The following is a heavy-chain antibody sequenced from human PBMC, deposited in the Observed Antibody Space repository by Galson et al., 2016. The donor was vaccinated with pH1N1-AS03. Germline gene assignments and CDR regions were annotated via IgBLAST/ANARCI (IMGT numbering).Heavy chain of an antibody. D-gene: IGHD3-10*01. V-gene: IGHV4-38-2*02. J-gene: IGHJ3*02. CDR2: SYHTGST. Sequence: LTCTVFGYSMTSGYFWGWIRQPPGKGLEWIGSSYHTGSTYYNPPLRSRVSVSLDTSKGQFSLKFNSVTATDTDVYYCARQSRVLASFGGYPNAIDIWGQGTMVAVSS. CDR3: ARQSRVLASFGGYPNAIDI. CDR1: GYSMTSGYF.